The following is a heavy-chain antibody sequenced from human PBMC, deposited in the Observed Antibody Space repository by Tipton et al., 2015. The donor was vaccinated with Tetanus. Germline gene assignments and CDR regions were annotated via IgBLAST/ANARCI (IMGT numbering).Heavy chain of an antibody. D-gene: IGHD3-10*01. CDR3: AKDFYGSGSYYNGGFDP. V-gene: IGHV3-74*01. J-gene: IGHJ5*02. CDR2: INSDGSST. Sequence: SLRLSCAASGFTFSSYWMHWVRQAPGKGLVWVSRINSDGSSTSYADSVKGRFTISRDNAKNSLYLQMNSLRAEDTALYYCAKDFYGSGSYYNGGFDPWGQGTLVTVSS. CDR1: GFTFSSYW.